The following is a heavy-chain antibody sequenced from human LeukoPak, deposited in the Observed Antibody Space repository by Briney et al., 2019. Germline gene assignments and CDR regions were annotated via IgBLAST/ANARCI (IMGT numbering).Heavy chain of an antibody. CDR1: GFTFSSYA. CDR2: ISGSGGST. D-gene: IGHD3-22*01. Sequence: GGSLRLSCAASGFTFSSYAMSWVRQAPGKGLEWVSAISGSGGSTYYADSVKGRFTISRDNSKNTLYLQMNSLRAEDTAVYYCVKPIRGYYDSSGYLRPFDYWGQGTLVTVSS. V-gene: IGHV3-23*01. CDR3: VKPIRGYYDSSGYLRPFDY. J-gene: IGHJ4*02.